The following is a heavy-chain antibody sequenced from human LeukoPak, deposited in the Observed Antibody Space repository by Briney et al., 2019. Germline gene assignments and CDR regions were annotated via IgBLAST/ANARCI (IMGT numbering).Heavy chain of an antibody. CDR1: GGSISTYY. Sequence: SETLSLTCTVSGGSISTYYWSWVRQPPGKGLEWIGYGYYSGSTDYIPSLKSRVTISVDTSKNQFSLKLSPVTAADTAVYYCARDRGAYSSSWYGLSNWFDPWGQGTLVTVSS. D-gene: IGHD6-13*01. V-gene: IGHV4-59*12. J-gene: IGHJ5*02. CDR2: GYYSGST. CDR3: ARDRGAYSSSWYGLSNWFDP.